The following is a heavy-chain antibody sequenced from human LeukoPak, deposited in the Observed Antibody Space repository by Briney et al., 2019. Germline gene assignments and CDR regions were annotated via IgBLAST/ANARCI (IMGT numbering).Heavy chain of an antibody. J-gene: IGHJ6*03. V-gene: IGHV3-7*01. Sequence: TGGSLRLSCAASGFTFSTAWMFWVRQAPGKGLEWVATIKQDGSEKYYVDSVKGRFTISRDNAKNSLYLQMNSLRAEDTAVYYCARGPPGYCSSTSCYTYYYYYYMDVWGKGTTVTVSS. CDR2: IKQDGSEK. CDR1: GFTFSTAW. D-gene: IGHD2-2*02. CDR3: ARGPPGYCSSTSCYTYYYYYYMDV.